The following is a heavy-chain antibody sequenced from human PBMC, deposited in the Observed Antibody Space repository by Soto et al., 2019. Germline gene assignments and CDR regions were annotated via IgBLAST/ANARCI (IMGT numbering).Heavy chain of an antibody. CDR2: IHPSGST. J-gene: IGHJ4*02. Sequence: SETLSLTCAVSGGSISSDNWWTWVRQPPEKGLEWIGEIHPSGSTNYSPSLKSRVTISIDKSKNLFSLRLRSVTAADTAVYYCASRIAARHYWGPGTLVTVSS. V-gene: IGHV4-4*02. CDR1: GGSISSDNW. D-gene: IGHD6-6*01. CDR3: ASRIAARHY.